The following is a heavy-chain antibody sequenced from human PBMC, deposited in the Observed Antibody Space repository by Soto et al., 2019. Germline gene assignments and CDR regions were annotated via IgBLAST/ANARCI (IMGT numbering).Heavy chain of an antibody. CDR1: GFSLTRSGAG. Sequence: QITLKESGPTLLEPTQTLTLTCSFSGFSLTRSGAGVGWLRPAPGKALECLGMIYWDGDRRYNPSLRQRLTITKETYENQVGLTMTYMEPVDTATYYCGHRVPYHPYWDGGWFDPWGQGTLVTVS. CDR2: IYWDGDR. J-gene: IGHJ5*02. V-gene: IGHV2-5*02. CDR3: GHRVPYHPYWDGGWFDP. D-gene: IGHD2-8*02.